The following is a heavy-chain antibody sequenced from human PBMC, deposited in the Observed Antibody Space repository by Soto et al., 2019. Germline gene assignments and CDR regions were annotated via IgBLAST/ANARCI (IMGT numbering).Heavy chain of an antibody. CDR1: GYSFTSYW. D-gene: IGHD3-10*01. J-gene: IGHJ4*02. Sequence: PGESLKISCNGSGYSFTSYWIGWVRQMPGKGLEWMGIIYPGDSDTRYSPSFQGQVTISADKSISTAYLQWSSLKASDTAMYYCARLHYYGSGSLSTIDYWGQGTLVTVSS. V-gene: IGHV5-51*01. CDR2: IYPGDSDT. CDR3: ARLHYYGSGSLSTIDY.